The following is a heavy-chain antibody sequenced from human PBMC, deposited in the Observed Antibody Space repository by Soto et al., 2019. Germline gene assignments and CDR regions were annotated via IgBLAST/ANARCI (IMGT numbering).Heavy chain of an antibody. CDR3: ARGGISHWAYFYYMDV. CDR1: GGSFNSYS. Sequence: SETLSLTCAVYGGSFNSYSWSWIRQPPGKGLEWIGEVNHLGSINYNPSLKSRVTMSVDTSKNQFSLTLNSVTAADTATYYCARGGISHWAYFYYMDVWDRGTTVTSP. CDR2: VNHLGSI. J-gene: IGHJ6*03. D-gene: IGHD2-21*01. V-gene: IGHV4-34*01.